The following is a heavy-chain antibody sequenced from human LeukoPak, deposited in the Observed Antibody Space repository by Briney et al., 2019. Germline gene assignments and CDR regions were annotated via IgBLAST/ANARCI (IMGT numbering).Heavy chain of an antibody. D-gene: IGHD2-2*01. J-gene: IGHJ4*02. V-gene: IGHV3-23*01. CDR3: AEAPRIVVVPAAYDY. CDR2: LSGGGINT. Sequence: GGSLRLSCAASGFTFTNYAMSWVRQAPGKGLEWVSTLSGGGINTYYADSVKGRFTISRDNSKNTLYLQMNSLRAEDTAVYYCAEAPRIVVVPAAYDYWGQGTLVTVSS. CDR1: GFTFTNYA.